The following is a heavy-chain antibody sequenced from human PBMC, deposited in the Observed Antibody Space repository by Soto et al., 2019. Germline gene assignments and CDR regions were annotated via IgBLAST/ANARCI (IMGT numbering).Heavy chain of an antibody. J-gene: IGHJ3*02. CDR1: GYTFTSYA. V-gene: IGHV1-3*01. CDR3: AKRSPVPEPDDDIDI. CDR2: INAGNGNT. Sequence: ASVKVSCKASGYTFTSYAMHWVRQAPGQRLEWMGWINAGNGNTKYSQKFQGRVTITRDTSASTAYMELSSLRSDDTAVYYWAKRSPVPEPDDDIDIWGQGTMVSVSS.